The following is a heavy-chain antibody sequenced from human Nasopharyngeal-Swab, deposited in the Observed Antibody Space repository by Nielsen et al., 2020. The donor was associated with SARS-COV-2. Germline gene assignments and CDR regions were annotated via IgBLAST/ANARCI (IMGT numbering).Heavy chain of an antibody. CDR3: AKDLRGPYFF. D-gene: IGHD2/OR15-2a*01. V-gene: IGHV3-30-3*02. CDR2: ISYDGSNK. Sequence: WIRQPPGKGLEWVAVISYDGSNKYYADSVKGRFTISRDNSKNTLSLQMNSLRAKDTAVYYCAKDLRGPYFFWGQGTLVTVSS. J-gene: IGHJ4*02.